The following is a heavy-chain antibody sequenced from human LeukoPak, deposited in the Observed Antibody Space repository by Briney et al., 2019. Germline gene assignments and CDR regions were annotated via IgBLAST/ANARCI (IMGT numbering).Heavy chain of an antibody. CDR1: GSTFSIYA. CDR2: ISGSGGST. V-gene: IGHV3-23*01. J-gene: IGHJ3*02. CDR3: AVIVVVITTENDALDI. Sequence: PGGSLRLSCAASGSTFSIYAMSWVRQAPGKGLEWVAAISGSGGSTYYADSVKGRFTISRDNSKNTLFLQMSTLGAEDTAVYYCAVIVVVITTENDALDIWGQGTMVTVSS. D-gene: IGHD3-22*01.